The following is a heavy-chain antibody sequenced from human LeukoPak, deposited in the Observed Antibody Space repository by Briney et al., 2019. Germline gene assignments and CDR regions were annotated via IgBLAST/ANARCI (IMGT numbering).Heavy chain of an antibody. V-gene: IGHV1-2*06. CDR1: GNTFTAYY. CDR3: ASDQAGSVNSFDP. Sequence: ASVKVSCKASGNTFTAYYIHWVRQAPGQGLEGMGRINPNSGGTDYGQSFGGRVTLTRETSVSTAYMDLTRLRYDDTAVYYCASDQAGSVNSFDPWGQGTLGTVSS. J-gene: IGHJ5*02. CDR2: INPNSGGT.